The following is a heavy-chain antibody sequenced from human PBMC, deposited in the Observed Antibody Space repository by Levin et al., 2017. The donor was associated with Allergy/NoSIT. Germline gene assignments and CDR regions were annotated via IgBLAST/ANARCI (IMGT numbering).Heavy chain of an antibody. CDR1: GYKFTNYW. V-gene: IGHV5-51*01. CDR3: ARLRQEYGCADGFDY. CDR2: IYPGDSDI. J-gene: IGHJ4*02. D-gene: IGHD1-1*01. Sequence: GESLKISCKSSGYKFTNYWIGWVRQMPGKGLEWMGIIYPGDSDIKYSPSLQGQVTISADKSITTAYLQWSSLKASDTAMYYCARLRQEYGCADGFDYWGQGTLVTVSS.